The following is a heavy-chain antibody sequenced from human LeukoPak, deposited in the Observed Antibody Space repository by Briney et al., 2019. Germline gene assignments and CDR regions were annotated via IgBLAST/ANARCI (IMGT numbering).Heavy chain of an antibody. CDR2: INHSGST. J-gene: IGHJ6*02. CDR3: ARLGVVVPAAIYYYYYYGMDV. D-gene: IGHD2-2*02. V-gene: IGHV4-34*01. Sequence: SETLSLPCAVYGGSFSGYYWSWIRQPPGKGLEWIGEINHSGSTNYNPSLKSRVTISVDTSKNQFSLKLSSVTAADTAVYYCARLGVVVPAAIYYYYYYGMDVWGQGTTVTVSS. CDR1: GGSFSGYY.